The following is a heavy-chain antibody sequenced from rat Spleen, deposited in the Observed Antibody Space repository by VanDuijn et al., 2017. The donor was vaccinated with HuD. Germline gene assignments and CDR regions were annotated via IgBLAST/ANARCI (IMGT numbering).Heavy chain of an antibody. J-gene: IGHJ2*01. D-gene: IGHD1-4*01. CDR1: DYSITNNY. Sequence: EVQLQESGPGLVKPSQSLSLTCSVTDYSITNNYWGWIRKFPGNKMEWIGYISYSGSTSYNPSLKSRISITRDTSKNQFFLQLNSVTTEDTATYFCDKYFPGLIVIADWGQGVMVTVTS. CDR2: ISYSGST. V-gene: IGHV3-1*01. CDR3: DKYFPGLIVIAD.